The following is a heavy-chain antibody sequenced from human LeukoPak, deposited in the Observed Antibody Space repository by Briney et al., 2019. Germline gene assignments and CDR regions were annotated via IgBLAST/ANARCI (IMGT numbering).Heavy chain of an antibody. CDR2: ISAYNGNI. Sequence: ASVKVSCKASGYTFTSYGISWVRQAPGQGLEWTGWISAYNGNINYAQKLQGRVTMTTDISTSTAYMEMRSLRSDDTAVYYCARGRYYYDSSGGGYFDYWGQGTLVTVSS. J-gene: IGHJ4*02. V-gene: IGHV1-18*01. CDR1: GYTFTSYG. D-gene: IGHD3-22*01. CDR3: ARGRYYYDSSGGGYFDY.